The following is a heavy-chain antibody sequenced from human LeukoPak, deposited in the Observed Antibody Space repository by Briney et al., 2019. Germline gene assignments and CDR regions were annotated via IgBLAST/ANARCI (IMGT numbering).Heavy chain of an antibody. CDR1: GFTFSSYA. D-gene: IGHD2-2*03. CDR3: ARDAQDDTAGYDFDY. CDR2: ISYDGSNK. J-gene: IGHJ4*02. V-gene: IGHV3-30-3*01. Sequence: PGGFLRLSCAASGFTFSSYAMHWVRQAPGKGLEWVAVISYDGSNKYYADSVKGRFTISRDNSKNTLYLQMNSLRAEDTAVYYCARDAQDDTAGYDFDYWGQGTLVTVSS.